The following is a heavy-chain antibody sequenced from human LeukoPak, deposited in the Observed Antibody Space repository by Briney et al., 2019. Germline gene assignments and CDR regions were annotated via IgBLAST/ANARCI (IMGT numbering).Heavy chain of an antibody. Sequence: GGSLRLSCTASGFTFGDYAMSWVRQAPGKGLAWVGIIRSKAYGGPTDYAASVKGRFTISRDDSKSIAYLQMNSLKTEDTAVYYCTRVFSSRTSCYVSDSWGQGTLVTVSS. CDR3: TRVFSSRTSCYVSDS. D-gene: IGHD2-2*01. V-gene: IGHV3-49*04. CDR2: IRSKAYGGPT. J-gene: IGHJ4*02. CDR1: GFTFGDYA.